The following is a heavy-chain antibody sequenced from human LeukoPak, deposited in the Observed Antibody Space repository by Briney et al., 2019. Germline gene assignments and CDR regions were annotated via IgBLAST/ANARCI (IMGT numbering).Heavy chain of an antibody. D-gene: IGHD4-17*01. V-gene: IGHV3-30-3*01. Sequence: GGSLRLSCAASGFTFSTYAMHWVRQAPGKGLEWIAVISYDGIIKYYADSVTGRFTISRDNSKNTLFLQMNSLRPKDTAVYYCSRGASHRSLHYGDYSDYWGQGTLVTVSS. J-gene: IGHJ4*02. CDR1: GFTFSTYA. CDR2: ISYDGIIK. CDR3: SRGASHRSLHYGDYSDY.